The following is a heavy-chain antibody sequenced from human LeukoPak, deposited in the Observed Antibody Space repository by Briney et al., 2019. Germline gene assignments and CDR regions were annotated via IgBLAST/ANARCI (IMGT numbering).Heavy chain of an antibody. D-gene: IGHD2-2*01. CDR1: GGTFNSYA. J-gene: IGHJ3*02. CDR2: IIPIFGTA. CDR3: ARKPRYCSSTSCPVGAFDI. V-gene: IGHV1-69*06. Sequence: SVKVSCKASGGTFNSYAISWVRQAPGQGLEWMGGIIPIFGTANYAQKFQGRVTITADKSTSTAYMELSSLRSEDTAVYYCARKPRYCSSTSCPVGAFDIWGQGTMVTVSS.